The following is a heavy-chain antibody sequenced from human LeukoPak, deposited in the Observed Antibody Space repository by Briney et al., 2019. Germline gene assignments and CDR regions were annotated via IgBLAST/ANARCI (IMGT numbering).Heavy chain of an antibody. CDR1: GFTFSSYS. CDR3: AREPLYPYGWFDP. J-gene: IGHJ5*02. D-gene: IGHD3-16*01. V-gene: IGHV3-48*04. CDR2: ISSSSSTI. Sequence: GGSLRLSCAASGFTFSSYSMNWVRQAPGKGLEWVSYISSSSSTIYYADSVKGRFTISRDNAKNSPYLQMNSLRAEDTAVYYCAREPLYPYGWFDPWGQGTLVTVSS.